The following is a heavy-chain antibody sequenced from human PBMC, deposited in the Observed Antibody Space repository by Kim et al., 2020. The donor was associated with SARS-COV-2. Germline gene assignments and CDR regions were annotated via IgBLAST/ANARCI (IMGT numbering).Heavy chain of an antibody. V-gene: IGHV3-7*03. D-gene: IGHD6-19*01. J-gene: IGHJ3*01. Sequence: YVDSMGGRFTISRNNAHNSLYLHVTSLGVDDTAVYYCARTVTGRIDSFDVWGQGTMVTVSS. CDR3: ARTVTGRIDSFDV.